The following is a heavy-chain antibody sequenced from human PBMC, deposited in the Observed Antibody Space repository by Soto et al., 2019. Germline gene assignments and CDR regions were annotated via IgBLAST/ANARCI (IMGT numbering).Heavy chain of an antibody. CDR2: ISSSGSTI. V-gene: IGHV3-11*01. CDR3: ARAVAAAGYYYYCYYDMDV. Sequence: QVQLVESGGGLVKPGGSLRLSCAASGFTFSDYYMSWIRQAPGKGLEWDSYISSSGSTIYYADTVKGRFTISRDNAKNSLYLHMNSLRAEDTAVYYCARAVAAAGYYYYCYYDMDVWGKGTTVTVSS. D-gene: IGHD6-13*01. CDR1: GFTFSDYY. J-gene: IGHJ6*03.